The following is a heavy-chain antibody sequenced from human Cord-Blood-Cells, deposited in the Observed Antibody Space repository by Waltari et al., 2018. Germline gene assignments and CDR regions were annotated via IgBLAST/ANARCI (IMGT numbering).Heavy chain of an antibody. D-gene: IGHD2-2*03. CDR2: IIPIFGTA. J-gene: IGHJ3*02. CDR1: GGTFSSYA. V-gene: IGHV1-69*01. Sequence: QVQLVQSGAEVKKPGSSVKVSCKASGGTFSSYAISWVRQDPGQGLEWMGGIIPIFGTANYAQKFQGRVTIHADESTSTAYMELSSLRSEDTAVYYCASGYCSSTSCYDAFDIWGQGTMVTVSS. CDR3: ASGYCSSTSCYDAFDI.